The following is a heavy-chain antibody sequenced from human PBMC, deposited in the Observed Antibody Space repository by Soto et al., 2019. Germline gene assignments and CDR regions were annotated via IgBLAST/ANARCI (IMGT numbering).Heavy chain of an antibody. D-gene: IGHD1-26*01. CDR1: GFNFGSYA. CDR2: VSGSGGST. CDR3: AKCGIFYIPGLFEN. J-gene: IGHJ4*02. Sequence: LRLSCAVSGFNFGSYAMSWVRQAPGRGLEWISTVSGSGGSTSYADSVKGRFTVSRDNSKNTVHLQMTSLSAEDTAVYYCAKCGIFYIPGLFENWGQGTLVTVSS. V-gene: IGHV3-23*01.